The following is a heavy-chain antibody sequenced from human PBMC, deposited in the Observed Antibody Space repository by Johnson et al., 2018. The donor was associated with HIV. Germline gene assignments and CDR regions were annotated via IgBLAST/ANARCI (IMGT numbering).Heavy chain of an antibody. Sequence: VQLVESGGGVVQPGRSLRLSCAASAFSFSNYPMHWVRQAPGKGLEWVSYISSSGNPIYYADSVKGRFTISRDNAENSLYLQMNSLRAEDTAVYYCAKDLATANLYDAFDIWGQGTMVTVSS. V-gene: IGHV3-48*04. CDR1: AFSFSNYP. CDR2: ISSSGNPI. J-gene: IGHJ3*02. D-gene: IGHD5-12*01. CDR3: AKDLATANLYDAFDI.